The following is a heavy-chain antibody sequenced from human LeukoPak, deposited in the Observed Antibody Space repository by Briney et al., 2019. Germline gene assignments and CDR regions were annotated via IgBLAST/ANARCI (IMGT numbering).Heavy chain of an antibody. CDR2: IYKSGST. CDR3: ARDLGYCSGGSCSDY. J-gene: IGHJ4*02. D-gene: IGHD2-15*01. CDR1: GGSISSGTYY. V-gene: IGHV4-61*10. Sequence: PSETLSLTCTVSGGSISSGTYYWSWIRQPAGKGLEWIGRIYKSGSTNYNPSLKSRVTISVDTPKNQFSLELSSVTAADTAVYYCARDLGYCSGGSCSDYWGQGTLVTVSS.